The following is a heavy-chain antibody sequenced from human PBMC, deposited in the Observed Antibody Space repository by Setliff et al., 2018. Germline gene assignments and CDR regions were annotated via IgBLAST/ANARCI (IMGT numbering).Heavy chain of an antibody. V-gene: IGHV4-4*07. D-gene: IGHD1-26*01. J-gene: IGHJ3*02. Sequence: SETLSLTCTVSGGSISSYYWSWIRQPAGKGLEWIGHIYIGGSANYNPSLKSRGTMSIDTSKNQFSLKLNSVTAADMAVYYCARKGISALSGAFDMWGQGTMVTVSS. CDR1: GGSISSYY. CDR2: IYIGGSA. CDR3: ARKGISALSGAFDM.